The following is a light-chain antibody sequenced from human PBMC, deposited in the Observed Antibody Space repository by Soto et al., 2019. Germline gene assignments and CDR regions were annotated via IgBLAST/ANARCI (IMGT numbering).Light chain of an antibody. Sequence: EVVMTQSPATPSLSAWERSTLSCMASQSVSSNLAWYQQKPGQAPRLLIYGASTRATVIPARFSGSGSGTEFTLSISSLQSEDFAVYYCQQYNNWPLTFGGGTRLEN. CDR1: QSVSSN. CDR3: QQYNNWPLT. J-gene: IGKJ5*01. V-gene: IGKV3-15*01. CDR2: GAS.